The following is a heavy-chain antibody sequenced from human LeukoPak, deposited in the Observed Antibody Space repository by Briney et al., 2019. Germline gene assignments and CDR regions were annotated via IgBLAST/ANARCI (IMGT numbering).Heavy chain of an antibody. CDR3: ARGLRSDY. CDR1: GYIFSNYD. D-gene: IGHD3-16*02. J-gene: IGHJ4*02. Sequence: ASVKVSCKASGYIFSNYDINWVRQAPGHGLEWMGWMNPNSGRRVYAQKFQGRVTMTRNSSINTAYIELTSLRSDDRAVNYCARGLRSDYWGQGTLVTVSS. V-gene: IGHV1-8*01. CDR2: MNPNSGRR.